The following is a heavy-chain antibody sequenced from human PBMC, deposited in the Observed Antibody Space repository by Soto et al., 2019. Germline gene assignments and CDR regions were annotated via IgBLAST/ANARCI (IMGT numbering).Heavy chain of an antibody. CDR3: ARDAPNYYDRRGYYHY. CDR1: GYTFTSYG. J-gene: IGHJ4*02. CDR2: ISAYNGNT. Sequence: ASVKVSCKASGYTFTSYGISWVRQAPGQGLEWMGWISAYNGNTNYAQKLQGRVTMTTDTSASTAYMELSSLRSEDTAVYYCARDAPNYYDRRGYYHYWGQGTLVTVSS. V-gene: IGHV1-18*01. D-gene: IGHD3-22*01.